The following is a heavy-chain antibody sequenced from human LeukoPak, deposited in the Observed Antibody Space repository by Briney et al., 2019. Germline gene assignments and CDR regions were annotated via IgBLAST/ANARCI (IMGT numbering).Heavy chain of an antibody. J-gene: IGHJ4*02. CDR2: IYYSGST. D-gene: IGHD5-24*01. CDR1: GGSISSYY. V-gene: IGHV4-59*01. Sequence: SETLSLTCTVSGGSISSYYWSWIRQPPGKGLEWIGYIYYSGSTNYTPSLKSRVTISVDTSKNQFSLKLSSVTAADTAVYYCARDRDGYNYPYYFDYWGQGTLVTVSS. CDR3: ARDRDGYNYPYYFDY.